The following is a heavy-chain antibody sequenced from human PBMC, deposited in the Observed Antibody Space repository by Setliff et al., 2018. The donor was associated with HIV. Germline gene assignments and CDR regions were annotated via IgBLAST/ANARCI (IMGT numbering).Heavy chain of an antibody. Sequence: PSETLSLTCSVSGGSIRGHWSWIRQPPGKGLEWVGYIHYSGSTKYNSSLKRRVTMSIDTSKNQFSLKLSSATAADTAIYYCARVDRVESAFDIWGQGAMVTVSS. CDR3: ARVDRVESAFDI. D-gene: IGHD2-15*01. CDR1: GGSIRGH. CDR2: IHYSGST. V-gene: IGHV4-59*11. J-gene: IGHJ3*02.